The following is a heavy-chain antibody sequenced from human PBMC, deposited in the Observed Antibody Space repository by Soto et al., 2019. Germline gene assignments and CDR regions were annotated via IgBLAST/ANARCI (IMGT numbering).Heavy chain of an antibody. Sequence: SETLSLTCAVSGYSISSDYYWGWIRQSPGKGLEWIGSIYHSGSIYYNPSLKSRVTISLEMSKNQFSLKLSSVTAADTAVYYCARAVPHWFDPWGQGTLVTVSS. CDR1: GYSISSDYY. J-gene: IGHJ5*02. CDR3: ARAVPHWFDP. V-gene: IGHV4-38-2*01. CDR2: IYHSGSI.